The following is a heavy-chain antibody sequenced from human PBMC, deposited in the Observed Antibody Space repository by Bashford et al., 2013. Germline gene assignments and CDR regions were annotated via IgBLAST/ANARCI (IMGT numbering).Heavy chain of an antibody. J-gene: IGHJ6*02. D-gene: IGHD3-22*01. Sequence: ASVKGLPARASGYTFTGYYMHWVRQAPGHGLEWMGWINPNSGGTNYAQKFQGRATMTRDTSISTAYMDLSRLRSDDTAVYYCARDPAVIVVLRHPDYYGMGRLGPRGTTVTVSS. CDR2: INPNSGGT. CDR3: ARDPAVIVVLRHPDYYGMGR. CDR1: GYTFTGYY. V-gene: IGHV1-2*02.